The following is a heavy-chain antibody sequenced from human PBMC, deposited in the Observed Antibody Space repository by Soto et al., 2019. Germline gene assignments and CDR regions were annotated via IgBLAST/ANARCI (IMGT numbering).Heavy chain of an antibody. D-gene: IGHD6-13*01. CDR2: IYYSGST. CDR3: AGDGYRSNWYYY. J-gene: IGHJ4*02. Sequence: SETLSLPWTVSGGSISSYYWSWIRQPPGKGLEWIGYIYYSGSTDYNPSLKSRVTISVDNSKNTLYLQMHNLRAEDTAIYFCAGDGYRSNWYYYWGQGTLVTVSS. CDR1: GGSISSYY. V-gene: IGHV4-59*12.